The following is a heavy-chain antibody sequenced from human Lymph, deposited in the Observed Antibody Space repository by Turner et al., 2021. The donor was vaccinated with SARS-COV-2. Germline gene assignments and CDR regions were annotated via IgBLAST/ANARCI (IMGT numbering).Heavy chain of an antibody. D-gene: IGHD6-6*01. CDR1: GFTFSSYA. V-gene: IGHV3-30-3*01. CDR2: ISYDGSNK. CDR3: ARSSIAARSWFDP. Sequence: VHRVDHGGGVFQPGRSLRLSCAASGFTFSSYAMHGVRQAPGKGLEWVAVISYDGSNKYYADSVKGRFTISRDNSKNTLYLQMNSLRAEDTAVYYCARSSIAARSWFDPWGQGTLVTVSS. J-gene: IGHJ5*02.